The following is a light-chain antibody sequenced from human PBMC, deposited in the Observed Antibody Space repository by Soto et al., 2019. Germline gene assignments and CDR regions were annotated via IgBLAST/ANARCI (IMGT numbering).Light chain of an antibody. V-gene: IGKV1-5*01. CDR2: HAS. J-gene: IGKJ4*01. CDR1: QSISNW. CDR3: QQLNVYPST. Sequence: DIQMTQSPSTLPASVGDRVTLTCRASQSISNWLAWYQQKPGTAPKVLIYHASNLQSGVPSRFSGGGSGTDFTLTITSLQPEDFATYYCQQLNVYPSTFGGGTKVDIK.